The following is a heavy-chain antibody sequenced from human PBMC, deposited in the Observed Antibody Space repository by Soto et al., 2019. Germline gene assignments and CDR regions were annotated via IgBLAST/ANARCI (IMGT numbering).Heavy chain of an antibody. CDR1: EFAFSSYG. Sequence: QVQLVESGGGVVQPGRSLRLSCAASEFAFSSYGMHWVRQAPGKGLEWVAVISYDGSIIYYADSVKGRFTISRDNSKNTLYLQMNSLRAEDTAVYYCARPGRDYWSGRYYFDYWGQGTLVSVSS. V-gene: IGHV3-30*03. CDR3: ARPGRDYWSGRYYFDY. D-gene: IGHD3-3*01. J-gene: IGHJ4*02. CDR2: ISYDGSII.